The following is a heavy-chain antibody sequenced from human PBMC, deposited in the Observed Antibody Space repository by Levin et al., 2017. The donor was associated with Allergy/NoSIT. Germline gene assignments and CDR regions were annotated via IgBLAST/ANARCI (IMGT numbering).Heavy chain of an antibody. CDR2: VYWDDDT. J-gene: IGHJ5*02. CDR3: SHRGQLLLYPGSCFDP. CDR1: GFSLSTTGVG. D-gene: IGHD2-2*02. V-gene: IGHV2-5*02. Sequence: VSGPTLVKPTQTLTLTCTFSGFSLSTTGVGVGWIRQPPGKALEWLALVYWDDDTRYSPSLKSRLTITKDTSNNQVVLTMPNIDPVDTSTLSFSHRGQLLLYPGSCFDPWGQGTLVTVSS.